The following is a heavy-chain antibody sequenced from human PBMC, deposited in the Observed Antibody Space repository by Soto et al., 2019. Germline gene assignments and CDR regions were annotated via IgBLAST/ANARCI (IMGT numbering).Heavy chain of an antibody. CDR3: AKDLPLLGFLTYYYDTSGYYRLFDY. D-gene: IGHD3-22*01. V-gene: IGHV3-30*18. Sequence: GGSLRLSCAASGFTFSSYGMHWVRQAPGKGLEWVAVISYDGSNKYYADSVKGRFTISRDNSKDTLYLQMNSLRAEDTAVYYCAKDLPLLGFLTYYYDTSGYYRLFDYWGQGALVTVSS. CDR2: ISYDGSNK. J-gene: IGHJ4*02. CDR1: GFTFSSYG.